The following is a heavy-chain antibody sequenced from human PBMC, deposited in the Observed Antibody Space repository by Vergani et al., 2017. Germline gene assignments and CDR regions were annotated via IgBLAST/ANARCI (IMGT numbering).Heavy chain of an antibody. CDR3: VGGGRGDHGDFWSRLGP. CDR2: ISARYPST. V-gene: IGHV3-23*01. J-gene: IGHJ5*02. Sequence: EVQLLQSGGGVIQPGGSVRLSCAASGFTFSACPMTWVRQAPGKGLEWVSAISARYPSTYYADSVKGRFTISRDNSKNMLYLQMNSLRPDDTAVYYCVGGGRGDHGDFWSRLGPWGQGTRVIVSS. D-gene: IGHD3-3*01. CDR1: GFTFSACP.